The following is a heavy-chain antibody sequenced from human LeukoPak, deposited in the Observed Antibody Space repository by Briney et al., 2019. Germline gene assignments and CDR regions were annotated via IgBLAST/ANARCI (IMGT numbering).Heavy chain of an antibody. D-gene: IGHD3-10*01. CDR3: VPVYYGSGSYPH. J-gene: IGHJ4*02. Sequence: PGGSLRLSCSASGFTFSSYAMHWVRQAPGKGLEYVSAISSNGGSTYYADSVKGRFTISRDNSQNTLYLQMSSLRAEDTAVYYCVPVYYGSGSYPHWGQGTLVTVSS. CDR2: ISSNGGST. V-gene: IGHV3-64D*06. CDR1: GFTFSSYA.